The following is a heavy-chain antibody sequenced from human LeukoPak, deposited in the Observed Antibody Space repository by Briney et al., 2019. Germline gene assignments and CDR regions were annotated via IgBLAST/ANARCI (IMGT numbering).Heavy chain of an antibody. D-gene: IGHD6-25*01. CDR1: GFTFISYW. CDR3: ARSGGRGSGWAY. Sequence: GSLRLSCAASGFTFISYWMSWVHQAPGKGLEWVANIKQDGSETYYVDSVKGRFNISRDNAKNSLFLQMNSLRGEDTAVYYCARSGGRGSGWAYWGQGILVTVSS. J-gene: IGHJ4*02. V-gene: IGHV3-7*01. CDR2: IKQDGSET.